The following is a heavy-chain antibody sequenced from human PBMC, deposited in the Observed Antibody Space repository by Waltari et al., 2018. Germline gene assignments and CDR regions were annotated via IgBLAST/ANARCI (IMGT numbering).Heavy chain of an antibody. D-gene: IGHD6-6*01. CDR2: IYYSGST. V-gene: IGHV4-59*04. Sequence: QVQLQESGPGLVKPSETLSLTCTVSGGSISSYYWSWIRQPPGKGLEWIGSIYYSGSTYYNPSLKSGVTISVDTSKNQFSLKLSSVTAADTAVYYCASSLARGYYFDYWGQGTLVTVSS. J-gene: IGHJ4*02. CDR3: ASSLARGYYFDY. CDR1: GGSISSYY.